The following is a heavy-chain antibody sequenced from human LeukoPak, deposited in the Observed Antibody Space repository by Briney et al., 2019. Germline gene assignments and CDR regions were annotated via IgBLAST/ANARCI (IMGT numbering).Heavy chain of an antibody. D-gene: IGHD5-18*01. V-gene: IGHV4-39*07. CDR2: INHSGST. CDR3: ARAQLNYYYYYYMDV. CDR1: GGSISSGSYY. Sequence: SQTLSLTCTVSGGSISSGSYYWSWIRQPPGKGLEWIGEINHSGSTNYNPSLKSRVTISVDTSKNQFSLKLSSVTAADTAVYYCARAQLNYYYYYYMDVWGKGTTVTVSS. J-gene: IGHJ6*03.